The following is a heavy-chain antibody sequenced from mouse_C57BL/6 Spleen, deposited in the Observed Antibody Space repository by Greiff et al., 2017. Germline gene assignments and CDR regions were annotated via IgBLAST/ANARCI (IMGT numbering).Heavy chain of an antibody. J-gene: IGHJ2*01. CDR1: GYTFTSYW. CDR2: INPSNGGT. D-gene: IGHD4-1*01. V-gene: IGHV1-53*01. Sequence: QVQLQQPGTELVKPGASVKLSCKASGYTFTSYWMHWVKQRPGQGLEWIGNINPSNGGTNYNEKFKSKATLTVDKSSSTACMQLSSLTSEDSAVYYCARVNWDRYNFDYWGQGTTLTVSS. CDR3: ARVNWDRYNFDY.